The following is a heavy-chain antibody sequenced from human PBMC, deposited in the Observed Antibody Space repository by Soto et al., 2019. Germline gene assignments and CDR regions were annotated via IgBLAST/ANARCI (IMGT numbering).Heavy chain of an antibody. J-gene: IGHJ5*02. CDR1: GYTFTSYD. Sequence: ASVKVSCKASGYTFTSYDINWVRQATGQGLEWMGWMNPNSGNTGYAQKFQGRVTITADNSTSTAYMELSSLRSEDTAVYYCAREGGCSSTSCYPWFDPWGQGTLVTVSS. CDR2: MNPNSGNT. V-gene: IGHV1-8*01. CDR3: AREGGCSSTSCYPWFDP. D-gene: IGHD2-2*01.